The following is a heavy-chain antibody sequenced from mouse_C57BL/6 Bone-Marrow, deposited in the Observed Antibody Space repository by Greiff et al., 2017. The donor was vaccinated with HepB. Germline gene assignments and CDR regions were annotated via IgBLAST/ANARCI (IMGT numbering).Heavy chain of an antibody. Sequence: EVQLQQSGPELVKPGASVKISCKASGYSFTDYNMNWVKQRNGKSLEWIGVINPNYGTTSYNQKFKGKATLTVDQSSSTAYMQLNSLTSEDSAVYYCARSFYYGSFYAMDYWGQGTAVTVSS. V-gene: IGHV1-39*01. CDR2: INPNYGTT. J-gene: IGHJ4*01. D-gene: IGHD1-1*01. CDR1: GYSFTDYN. CDR3: ARSFYYGSFYAMDY.